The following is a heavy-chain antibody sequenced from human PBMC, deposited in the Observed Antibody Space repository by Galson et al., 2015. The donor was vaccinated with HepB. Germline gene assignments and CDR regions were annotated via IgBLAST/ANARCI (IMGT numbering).Heavy chain of an antibody. Sequence: SLRLSCAASGFTFSDYYMSWIRQAPGKGLEWVSYISSSSSYTNYADSVKGRFTISRDNAKNSLYLQMNSLRAEDTAVYYCAREDDCSSTSCSRNWFDPWGQGTLVTVSS. J-gene: IGHJ5*02. CDR1: GFTFSDYY. CDR3: AREDDCSSTSCSRNWFDP. CDR2: ISSSSSYT. D-gene: IGHD2-2*01. V-gene: IGHV3-11*05.